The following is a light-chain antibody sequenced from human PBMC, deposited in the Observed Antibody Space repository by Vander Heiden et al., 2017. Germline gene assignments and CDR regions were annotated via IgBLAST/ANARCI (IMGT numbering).Light chain of an antibody. CDR2: SNN. J-gene: IGLJ3*02. V-gene: IGLV1-44*01. CDR1: SSNIGSNT. CDR3: AAWDDSLNGRV. Sequence: SVLTQPPSASGTPGLRVTISCSGSSSNIGSNTVNWYQQLPGTAPKLLIYSNNQRPSGVPDRFSGSKSGTSASLAISGLQSEDEADYYCAAWDDSLNGRVFGGGTKLTVL.